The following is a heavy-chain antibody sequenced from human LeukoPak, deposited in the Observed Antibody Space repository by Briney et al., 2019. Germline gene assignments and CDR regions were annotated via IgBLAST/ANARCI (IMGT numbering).Heavy chain of an antibody. CDR3: ARERYYYGSCLDY. J-gene: IGHJ4*02. CDR2: ISYDGSNK. D-gene: IGHD3-10*01. Sequence: PGRSLRLSCAASGFTFSSYGMHWVRQAPGKGLEWVAVISYDGSNKYYADSVKGRFTISRDNSKNTLYLQMNSLRAEDTAVYYCARERYYYGSCLDYWGQGTLVTVSS. CDR1: GFTFSSYG. V-gene: IGHV3-30*03.